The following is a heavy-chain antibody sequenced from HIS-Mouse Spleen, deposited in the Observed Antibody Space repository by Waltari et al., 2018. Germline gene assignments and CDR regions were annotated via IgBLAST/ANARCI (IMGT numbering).Heavy chain of an antibody. V-gene: IGHV2-70*15. J-gene: IGHJ4*02. CDR2: MDWDDDK. Sequence: QVTLRESGPALVKPTQTLTLTCTFSGFSLSTRGMCVSWTRQPPGKALEWLARMDWDDDKYYSTSLKTRLTISKDTSKNQVVLTMTNMDPVDTATYYCARIAEGYSSGWYAFDYWGQGTLVTVSS. D-gene: IGHD6-19*01. CDR1: GFSLSTRGMC. CDR3: ARIAEGYSSGWYAFDY.